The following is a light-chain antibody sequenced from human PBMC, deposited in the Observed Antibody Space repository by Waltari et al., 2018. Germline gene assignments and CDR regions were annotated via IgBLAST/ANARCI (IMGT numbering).Light chain of an antibody. V-gene: IGKV1-27*01. CDR1: QDINIY. CDR2: AAS. Sequence: DIQMTQSPSSLSASVGDRVTVTCRASQDINIYLAWYQQKPGKVPELLIYAASALHSGVPSRFSGSGSGTHFILTISSLQPEDVATYYCQKYNSAPLTFGQGTKVEL. CDR3: QKYNSAPLT. J-gene: IGKJ1*01.